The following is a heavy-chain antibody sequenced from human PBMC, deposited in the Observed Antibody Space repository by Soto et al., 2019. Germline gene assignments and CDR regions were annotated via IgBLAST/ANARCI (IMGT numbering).Heavy chain of an antibody. CDR2: MNPNSGNT. J-gene: IGHJ4*02. D-gene: IGHD3-10*01. CDR3: ARVNYYGSGSYYNPKYYFDY. V-gene: IGHV1-8*01. Sequence: ASVKVSCKASGYTFTSYDINWVRQATGQGLEWMGWMNPNSGNTGYAQKFQGRVTMTRNTSISTAYMELSSLRSEDTAVYYCARVNYYGSGSYYNPKYYFDYWGQGTLVTVSS. CDR1: GYTFTSYD.